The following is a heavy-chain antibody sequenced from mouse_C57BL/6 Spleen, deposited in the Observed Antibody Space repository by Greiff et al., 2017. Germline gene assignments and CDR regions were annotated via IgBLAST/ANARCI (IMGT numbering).Heavy chain of an antibody. CDR2: IDPSDSET. CDR3: ARGGYYGYDEYFDV. D-gene: IGHD2-2*01. J-gene: IGHJ1*03. CDR1: GYTFTSYW. V-gene: IGHV1-52*01. Sequence: VQLQQSGAELVRPGSSVKLSCKASGYTFTSYWMHWVKQRPIQGLEWIGNIDPSDSETHYNQKFKDKATLTVDKSSSTAYMQLSSLTSEDSAVYYCARGGYYGYDEYFDVWGTGTTVTVSS.